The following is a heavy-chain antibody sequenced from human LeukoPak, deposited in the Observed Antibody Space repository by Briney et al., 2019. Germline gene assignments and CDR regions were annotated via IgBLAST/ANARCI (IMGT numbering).Heavy chain of an antibody. CDR2: VDPEDGET. CDR3: ATADCSSTSCYLGY. J-gene: IGHJ4*02. Sequence: APVKVPCKVSGYTFTDYYMHWVQQAPGKGLEWMGLVDPEDGETIYAEKFQGRVTITADTSTDTAYMELSSLRSEDTAVYYCATADCSSTSCYLGYWGQGTPVTVSS. D-gene: IGHD2-2*01. V-gene: IGHV1-69-2*01. CDR1: GYTFTDYY.